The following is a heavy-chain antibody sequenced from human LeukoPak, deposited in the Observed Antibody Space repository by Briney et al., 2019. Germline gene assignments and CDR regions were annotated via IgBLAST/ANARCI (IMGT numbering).Heavy chain of an antibody. CDR1: GDSVSSNTAA. D-gene: IGHD1-1*01. V-gene: IGHV6-1*01. CDR3: ARDPPGGTTIFDM. Sequence: SQTLSLTCAISGDSVSSNTAAWNWIRQSPSRGLEWLGRTYYRSKWYKECAVSVKSRITINPDTSKNQFSLQLNSVTPEDTAVYYCARDPPGGTTIFDMWGQGTMVTVSS. CDR2: TYYRSKWYK. J-gene: IGHJ3*02.